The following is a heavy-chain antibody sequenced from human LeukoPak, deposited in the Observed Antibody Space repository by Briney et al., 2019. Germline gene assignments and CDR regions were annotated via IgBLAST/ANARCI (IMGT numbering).Heavy chain of an antibody. Sequence: ASVKVSCKASGYTFTSYDTNWVRQATGQGLEWMGWMNPNSGNTGYAQKFQGRVTMTRNTSISTAYMELSSLRSEDTAVYYCARQTSKRGYSYGYRSDYWGQGTLVTVSS. CDR3: ARQTSKRGYSYGYRSDY. D-gene: IGHD5-18*01. CDR1: GYTFTSYD. CDR2: MNPNSGNT. V-gene: IGHV1-8*01. J-gene: IGHJ4*02.